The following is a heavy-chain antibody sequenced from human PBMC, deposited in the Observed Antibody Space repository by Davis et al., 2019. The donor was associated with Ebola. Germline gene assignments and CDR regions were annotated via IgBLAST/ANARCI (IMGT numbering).Heavy chain of an antibody. D-gene: IGHD6-19*01. CDR3: ARVRGWYVPFDY. CDR2: ISGTSTYT. V-gene: IGHV3-23*01. CDR1: GFPFDDYA. Sequence: GGSLRLSCAASGFPFDDYAMHWVRHAPGKGLEWVSTISGTSTYTYYADSVKGRFTISRDNSKNTLYLQVNSLRAEDTALYYCARVRGWYVPFDYWGQGTLVTVSS. J-gene: IGHJ4*02.